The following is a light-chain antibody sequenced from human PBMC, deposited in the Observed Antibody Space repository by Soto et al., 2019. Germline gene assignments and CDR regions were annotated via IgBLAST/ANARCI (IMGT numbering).Light chain of an antibody. Sequence: EIVLTQSPATLSLSPGERATLSCRASQSVSSYLAWYQQKPGQAPRLLIYDAFNRATGIPARFSGSGSGTDFTLTSSSLEPEDFGVYYCQHRRNWPWTFGQGTKVEIK. CDR2: DAF. CDR1: QSVSSY. V-gene: IGKV3-11*01. CDR3: QHRRNWPWT. J-gene: IGKJ1*01.